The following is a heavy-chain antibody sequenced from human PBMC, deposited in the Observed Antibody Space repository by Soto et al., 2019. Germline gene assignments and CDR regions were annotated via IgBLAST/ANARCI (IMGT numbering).Heavy chain of an antibody. J-gene: IGHJ2*01. V-gene: IGHV1-18*01. CDR1: GYTFTSYG. CDR2: ISAYNGNT. Sequence: ASVKVSCTASGYTFTSYGISWVRQAPGQGLEWMGWISAYNGNTNYAQKLQGRVTMTTDTSTSTAYMELRSLRSDDTAVYYCARDQEAYYDFWSGYHRDWYFDLWGRGTLVTVSS. CDR3: ARDQEAYYDFWSGYHRDWYFDL. D-gene: IGHD3-3*01.